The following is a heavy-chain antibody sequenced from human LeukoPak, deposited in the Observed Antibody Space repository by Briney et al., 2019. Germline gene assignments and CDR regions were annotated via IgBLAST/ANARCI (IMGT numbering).Heavy chain of an antibody. CDR3: TTDTWYSAGH. D-gene: IGHD2-15*01. Sequence: GGSLRLSCAASGFTFSSYAMSWVRQAPGKGLEWVAIIKKDGSEKYYVDSMKGRFTISRDNAKNSLFLQMNSLRAEDTAIYYCTTDTWYSAGHWGQGTLVTVSS. V-gene: IGHV3-7*03. J-gene: IGHJ4*02. CDR1: GFTFSSYA. CDR2: IKKDGSEK.